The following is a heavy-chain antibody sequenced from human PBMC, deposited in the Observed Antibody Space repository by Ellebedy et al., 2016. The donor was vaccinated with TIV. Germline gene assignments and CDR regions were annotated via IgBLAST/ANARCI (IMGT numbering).Heavy chain of an antibody. CDR3: ARGRPYNWNDSYGMDV. Sequence: ASVKVSXKASGYTFTGYYMHWVRQAPGQGLEWMGWINPNSGGTNYAQKFQGWVTMTRDTSISTAYMELSRLRSDDTAVYYCARGRPYNWNDSYGMDVWGQGTTVTVSS. V-gene: IGHV1-2*04. J-gene: IGHJ6*02. D-gene: IGHD1-1*01. CDR2: INPNSGGT. CDR1: GYTFTGYY.